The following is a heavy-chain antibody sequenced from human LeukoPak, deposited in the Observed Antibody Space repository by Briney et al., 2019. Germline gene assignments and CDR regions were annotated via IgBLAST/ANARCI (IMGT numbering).Heavy chain of an antibody. CDR3: AKVVGNIVLMVYARYYYYMDV. CDR2: ISGSGSST. D-gene: IGHD2-8*01. J-gene: IGHJ6*03. Sequence: PGGSLRLSCAASGFTFSSYAMSWVRQAPGKGLEWVSAISGSGSSTYYADSVKGRFTISRDNSKNTLYLQMNSLRAEDTAVYYCAKVVGNIVLMVYARYYYYMDVWGKGTTVTVSS. V-gene: IGHV3-23*01. CDR1: GFTFSSYA.